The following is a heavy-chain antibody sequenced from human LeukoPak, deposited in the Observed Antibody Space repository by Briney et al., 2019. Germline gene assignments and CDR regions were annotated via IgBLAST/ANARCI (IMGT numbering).Heavy chain of an antibody. V-gene: IGHV3-20*04. D-gene: IGHD6-13*01. J-gene: IGHJ4*02. CDR2: INWSGDNT. CDR1: GFTFADYG. Sequence: GGSLRLSCEDSGFTFADYGLSWVRQAPGKGPQWVAGINWSGDNTFYADSVKDRFTISRDNTKKTLYLQMDNLRGDDTATYYCAGDLSSNWSNLGYWGQGTLVTVSS. CDR3: AGDLSSNWSNLGY.